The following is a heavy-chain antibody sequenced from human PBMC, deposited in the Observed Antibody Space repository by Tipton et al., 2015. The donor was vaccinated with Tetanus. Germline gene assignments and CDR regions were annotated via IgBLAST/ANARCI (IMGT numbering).Heavy chain of an antibody. CDR3: ARHRGAWSPPDDY. CDR2: IYYGGGT. Sequence: TLSLTCTVSGGPINSTPYFWGWIRQPPGKGLEWIGLIYYGGGTYYSPALKSRVTISVDTSKNQFPLKLSSVTAADTAIYYCARHRGAWSPPDDYWGQGTLVTVSP. J-gene: IGHJ4*02. D-gene: IGHD3-10*01. V-gene: IGHV4-39*01. CDR1: GGPINSTPYF.